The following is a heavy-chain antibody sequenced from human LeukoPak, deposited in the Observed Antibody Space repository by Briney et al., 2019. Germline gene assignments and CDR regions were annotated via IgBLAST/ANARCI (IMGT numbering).Heavy chain of an antibody. CDR3: AREGPGGDSSGYYYDY. J-gene: IGHJ4*02. Sequence: SETLSLTCTVSGGSISSYYWSWIRQPPGKGLEWIGYIYYSGSTYYNPSLKSRVTISVDTSKNQFSLKLSSVTAADTAVYYCAREGPGGDSSGYYYDYWGQGTLVTVSS. V-gene: IGHV4-59*12. D-gene: IGHD3-22*01. CDR1: GGSISSYY. CDR2: IYYSGST.